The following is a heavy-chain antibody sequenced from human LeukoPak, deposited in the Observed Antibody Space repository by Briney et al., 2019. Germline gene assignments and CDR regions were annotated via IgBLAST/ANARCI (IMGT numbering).Heavy chain of an antibody. CDR2: IYYSGST. Sequence: SETLSLTCTVSGGSISSYYWSRIRQPPGKGLEWIGYIYYSGSTNYNPSLKSRVTISVDTSKNQFSLKLSSVTAADTAVYYCARGKGYDILTGLELNWFDPWGQGTLVTVSS. D-gene: IGHD3-9*01. J-gene: IGHJ5*02. CDR3: ARGKGYDILTGLELNWFDP. CDR1: GGSISSYY. V-gene: IGHV4-59*12.